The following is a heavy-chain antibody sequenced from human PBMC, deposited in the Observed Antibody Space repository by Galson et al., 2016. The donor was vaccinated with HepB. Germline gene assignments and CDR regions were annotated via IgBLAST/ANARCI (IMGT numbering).Heavy chain of an antibody. V-gene: IGHV3-30*18. CDR3: AKDGTNYGDYDGWFDP. Sequence: SLRLSCAASGFTSSNYGMHWVRQAPGKGLEWVAFISYDGSNKYYADSVKGRFTISRDNFKNTLYLQMNSLRAEDTAVYYCAKDGTNYGDYDGWFDPWGQGTLVTVSS. D-gene: IGHD4-17*01. CDR1: GFTSSNYG. J-gene: IGHJ5*02. CDR2: ISYDGSNK.